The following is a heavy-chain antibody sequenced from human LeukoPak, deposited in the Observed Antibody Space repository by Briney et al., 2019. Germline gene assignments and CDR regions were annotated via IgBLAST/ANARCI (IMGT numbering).Heavy chain of an antibody. D-gene: IGHD2-21*01. CDR1: GCIFSSYT. CDR2: ISSSSRYI. V-gene: IGHV3-21*01. J-gene: IGHJ4*02. CDR3: ANGFPRRY. Sequence: GGSLRLSCAASGCIFSSYTLNWVRQAPGKGLEWVSSISSSSRYIYSADSVKGRFTISRDNAKKSLYLQMNSLGVEDSVVYYCANGFPRRYWVEGSLVTVSS.